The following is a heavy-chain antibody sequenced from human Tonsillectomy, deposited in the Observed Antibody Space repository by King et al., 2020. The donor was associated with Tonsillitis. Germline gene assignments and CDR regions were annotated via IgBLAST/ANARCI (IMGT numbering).Heavy chain of an antibody. CDR3: ARDLYGGNSPWYFDL. D-gene: IGHD4-23*01. CDR1: GYSFTSYS. J-gene: IGHJ2*01. V-gene: IGHV1-18*04. CDR2: ISTYNGNT. Sequence: VQLVQSGAEVKKPGASVKVSCKASGYSFTSYSISWVRQAPGQGLEWMGWISTYNGNTNYAQKLQGRVTMTTDTSTSTAYMELRSLRSDDTAVYYCARDLYGGNSPWYFDLWGRGTLVTVSS.